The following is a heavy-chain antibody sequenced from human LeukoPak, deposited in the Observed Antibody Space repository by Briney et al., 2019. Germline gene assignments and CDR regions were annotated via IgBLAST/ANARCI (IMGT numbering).Heavy chain of an antibody. J-gene: IGHJ4*02. CDR2: IYYSGST. V-gene: IGHV4-59*11. CDR3: ARDRND. Sequence: PSETLSLTCTVSGGSISSHYWSWLRQPPGKGLEWIGYIYYSGSTNYNPSLKSRVTISVDTSKNQFSLKLSSVTAADTAVYYCARDRNDWGQGTLVTVSS. CDR1: GGSISSHY.